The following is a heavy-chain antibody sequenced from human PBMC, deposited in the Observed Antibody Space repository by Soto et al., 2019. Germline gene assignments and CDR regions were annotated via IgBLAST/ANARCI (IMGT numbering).Heavy chain of an antibody. V-gene: IGHV1-18*01. Sequence: ASVKVSCKASGYTFTSYGISWVRQAPGQGLEWMGRINAYNGNTNYAQKLQGRVTMTTDTSTSTAYMELRSLRSDDTAVYYCARGRHLTMVRGVIEDWFDLWGQGTLVPVSS. CDR1: GYTFTSYG. D-gene: IGHD3-10*01. CDR3: ARGRHLTMVRGVIEDWFDL. J-gene: IGHJ5*02. CDR2: INAYNGNT.